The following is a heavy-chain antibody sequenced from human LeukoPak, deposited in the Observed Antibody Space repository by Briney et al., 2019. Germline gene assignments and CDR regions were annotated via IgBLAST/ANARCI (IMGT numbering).Heavy chain of an antibody. V-gene: IGHV3-30*09. Sequence: GRSLRLSCEASGFTFSSYDMHWVRQAPGKGLEWVAVISNDGSNKHYIEAVKGRFAISRDKSKNTLYLQVNSLRSEDTAVYYCARSYNSGWKEWFDFWGQGTLVIVSS. J-gene: IGHJ4*02. CDR1: GFTFSSYD. CDR2: ISNDGSNK. CDR3: ARSYNSGWKEWFDF. D-gene: IGHD3-22*01.